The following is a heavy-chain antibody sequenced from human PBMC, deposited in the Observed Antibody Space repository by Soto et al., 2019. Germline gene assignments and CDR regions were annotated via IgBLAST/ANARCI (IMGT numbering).Heavy chain of an antibody. D-gene: IGHD2-15*01. CDR2: IVPLPGTT. Sequence: QVQLVQSGAAVRKPGSSVKVSCKASGGTFTKYAITWVRQAPRQGLEWMGGIVPLPGTTNYAQKFRGRVTISADESTSTAYLELSSLRSEDTAVYSCASGVGGLGGSGGWPDYAFDVWGQGTLVIVSS. V-gene: IGHV1-69*01. CDR1: GGTFTKYA. J-gene: IGHJ3*01. CDR3: ASGVGGLGGSGGWPDYAFDV.